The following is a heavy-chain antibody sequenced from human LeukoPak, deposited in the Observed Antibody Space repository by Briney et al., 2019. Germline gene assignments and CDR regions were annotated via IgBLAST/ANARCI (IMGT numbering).Heavy chain of an antibody. Sequence: GGSLRLSCAASGFTFSNYWMHWVRQAPGKGLVWVSRIYTDGSSTNYADSVKGRFTISRDNAKNTLYLQMNSLRGEDTAVYYCARGASNRFDYWGQGALVTVSS. CDR2: IYTDGSST. D-gene: IGHD1-14*01. J-gene: IGHJ4*02. CDR1: GFTFSNYW. CDR3: ARGASNRFDY. V-gene: IGHV3-74*01.